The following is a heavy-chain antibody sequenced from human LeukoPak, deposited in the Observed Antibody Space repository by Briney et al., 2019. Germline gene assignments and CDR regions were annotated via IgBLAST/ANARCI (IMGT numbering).Heavy chain of an antibody. CDR3: AREKVDAFDI. J-gene: IGHJ3*02. CDR1: GGSISSYY. Sequence: SETLSLTCTVSGGSISSYYWSWIRQPPGKGLEWIGYIYYSGSTNYDPSLKSRVTISVDTSKNQFSLKLSSVTAADTAVYYCAREKVDAFDIWGQGTMVTVPS. V-gene: IGHV4-59*01. CDR2: IYYSGST.